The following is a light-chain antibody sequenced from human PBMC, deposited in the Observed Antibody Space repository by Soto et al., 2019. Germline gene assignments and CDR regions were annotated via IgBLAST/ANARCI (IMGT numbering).Light chain of an antibody. V-gene: IGKV3-20*01. CDR2: GAS. J-gene: IGKJ4*01. Sequence: PQSPCTLSLSPGERATLSCRASQAVSSILLAWYQQKPGQAPRLLIYGASSRATGIPDRFSGSGSGTDFTLTVSRLEPEDFAVYYCQQHGTSPIFGGGTKVDI. CDR3: QQHGTSPI. CDR1: QAVSSIL.